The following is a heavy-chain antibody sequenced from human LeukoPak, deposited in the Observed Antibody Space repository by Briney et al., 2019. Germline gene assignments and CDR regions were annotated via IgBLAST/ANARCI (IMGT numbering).Heavy chain of an antibody. Sequence: GGSLRLSCAASGFTFSSYAMSWVRQAPGKGLEWVSAISGSGGSTYYADSVKGRFTISRDNSKNTRYLQMNSLRAEDTAVYYCAKDLAEQQLVPNWFDPWGQGTLVTVSS. CDR1: GFTFSSYA. D-gene: IGHD6-13*01. CDR3: AKDLAEQQLVPNWFDP. CDR2: ISGSGGST. V-gene: IGHV3-23*01. J-gene: IGHJ5*02.